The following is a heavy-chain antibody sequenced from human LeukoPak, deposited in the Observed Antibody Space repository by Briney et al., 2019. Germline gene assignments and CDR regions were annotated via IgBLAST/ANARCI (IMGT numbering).Heavy chain of an antibody. D-gene: IGHD6-6*01. Sequence: GGSLRLSCAASGFTLSGSPIHWVRQASGKGLEWVGRVRSKGNSYEAAYAASVKGRFTISRDNSKNTLYLQMNSLRAEDTAVYYCARFYQYSSSSMDWYFDLWGRGTLVTVSS. J-gene: IGHJ2*01. V-gene: IGHV3-73*01. CDR2: VRSKGNSYEA. CDR1: GFTLSGSP. CDR3: ARFYQYSSSSMDWYFDL.